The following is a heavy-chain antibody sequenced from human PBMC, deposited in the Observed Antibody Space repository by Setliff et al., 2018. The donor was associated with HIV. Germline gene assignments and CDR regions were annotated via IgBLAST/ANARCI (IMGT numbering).Heavy chain of an antibody. J-gene: IGHJ4*02. CDR3: ARAKVNDVWSGYLGALFDY. Sequence: PSETLSLTCDVSGVSISDNNWWSWVRQPPGRGLEWIGEVYHTGSTNYNPSLKSRVITSIDKSKNQFSLKIDSVTAADTAVYYCARAKVNDVWSGYLGALFDYWGQGTLVTVSS. CDR1: GVSISDNNW. CDR2: VYHTGST. V-gene: IGHV4-4*02. D-gene: IGHD3-3*01.